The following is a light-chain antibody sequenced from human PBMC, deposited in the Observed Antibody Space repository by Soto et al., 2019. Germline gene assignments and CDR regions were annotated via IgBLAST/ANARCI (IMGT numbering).Light chain of an antibody. Sequence: DIQMTQSPSTLSASVRDRVTITCRASQSISRFLAWYQHQPGKAPKLLIYDASTLESGVPSRFSGTGSGTEFTFSITSLQPEDFGTYYCQQCYMGWTFGQGTKVDIK. V-gene: IGKV1-5*01. CDR1: QSISRF. CDR3: QQCYMGWT. CDR2: DAS. J-gene: IGKJ1*01.